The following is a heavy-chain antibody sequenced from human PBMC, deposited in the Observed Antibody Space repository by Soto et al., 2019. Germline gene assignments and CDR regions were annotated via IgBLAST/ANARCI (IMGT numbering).Heavy chain of an antibody. CDR1: CGSIIRYY. D-gene: IGHD4-17*01. V-gene: IGHV4-59*01. CDR2: VESSGST. J-gene: IGHJ6*02. Sequence: SDTLSLTCTFSCGSIIRYYWTWVRQPPGKGLEWIGYVESSGSTSYNPSLMSRVTISVDTSKNQFSLKLTSVTAADTAVYYCARGGVTTVVIPKYYYFGLDVWGQGTTVTVSS. CDR3: ARGGVTTVVIPKYYYFGLDV.